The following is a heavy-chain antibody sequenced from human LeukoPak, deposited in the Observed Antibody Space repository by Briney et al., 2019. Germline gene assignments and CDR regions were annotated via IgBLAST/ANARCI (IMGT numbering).Heavy chain of an antibody. V-gene: IGHV4-4*07. CDR1: VGSISSYY. CDR2: IYTSWST. D-gene: IGHD3-16*02. J-gene: IGHJ4*02. Sequence: SETLSLTCTVSVGSISSYYWSCIPHPAGKGLEWIGRIYTSWSTNYNPSLKSRVTMSVDTSKDQFSLKLSSVTAADTAVYYCAREAKGTFGFGGVIVIRGFDYWGQGTLVTVSS. CDR3: AREAKGTFGFGGVIVIRGFDY.